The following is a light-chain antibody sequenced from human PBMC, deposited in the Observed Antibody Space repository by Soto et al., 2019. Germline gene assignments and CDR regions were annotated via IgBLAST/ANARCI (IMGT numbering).Light chain of an antibody. V-gene: IGKV3-15*01. CDR1: QSISDT. CDR3: QQYDNWPWT. Sequence: EIGMTQSPDTLSVSPGGRAPLSCRASQSISDTLAWYQQKPGQAPRLLIYGASRRATGFPARFSGSGSGTDFTLTISSLQSEDFAVYYCQQYDNWPWTFGQGTKVDIK. CDR2: GAS. J-gene: IGKJ1*01.